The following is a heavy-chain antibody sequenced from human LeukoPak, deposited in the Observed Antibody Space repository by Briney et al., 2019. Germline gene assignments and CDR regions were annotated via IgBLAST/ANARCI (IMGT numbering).Heavy chain of an antibody. Sequence: GGSLRLSCAASGFTFSSNWMSWVRQAPGKGLEWVANIKQDGSEKYHVDSVKGRFTISRDNAKNSLYLQMNSLRAEDTAVYYCAREGVYCSSTSCYGILDYFDYWGQGTLVTVSS. CDR2: IKQDGSEK. D-gene: IGHD2-2*01. CDR1: GFTFSSNW. V-gene: IGHV3-7*03. CDR3: AREGVYCSSTSCYGILDYFDY. J-gene: IGHJ4*02.